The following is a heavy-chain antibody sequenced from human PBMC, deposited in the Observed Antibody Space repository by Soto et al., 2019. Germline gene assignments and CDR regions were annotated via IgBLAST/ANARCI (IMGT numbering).Heavy chain of an antibody. CDR2: ISAYNGNT. Sequence: ASVKVSCKASGYTFTTYGISWVRQAPGQGLERMGWISAYNGNTSYAQKLQGRVTMTTDTSTSTAYMELRSLRSDDTAVYYCARVFFRLFAFDIWGQGTMVTVSS. D-gene: IGHD3-22*01. V-gene: IGHV1-18*01. J-gene: IGHJ3*02. CDR3: ARVFFRLFAFDI. CDR1: GYTFTTYG.